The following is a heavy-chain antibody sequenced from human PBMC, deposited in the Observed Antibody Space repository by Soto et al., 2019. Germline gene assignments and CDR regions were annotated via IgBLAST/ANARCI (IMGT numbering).Heavy chain of an antibody. V-gene: IGHV4-30-4*01. CDR3: ARESVYGSGSYSLYGMDV. Sequence: SETLSLTCTVSGGSISSGDYYWSWIRQPPGKGLEWIGYIYYSGSTYYNPSLKSRVTISVDTSKNQFSLKLSSVTAADTAVYYCARESVYGSGSYSLYGMDVWGQGTTVTVSS. J-gene: IGHJ6*02. D-gene: IGHD3-10*01. CDR1: GGSISSGDYY. CDR2: IYYSGST.